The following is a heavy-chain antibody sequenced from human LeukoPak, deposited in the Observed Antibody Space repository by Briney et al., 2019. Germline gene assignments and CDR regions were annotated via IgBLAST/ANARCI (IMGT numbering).Heavy chain of an antibody. Sequence: ASVKVSCKASGYTFTSYYMHWVRHAPGQGLEWMGIINPSGGSTSYAQKFQGRVTMTRDTSTSTVYMELRSLRSEDTAVYYCARDHQDYYDYMDVWGKGTTVTVSS. V-gene: IGHV1-46*01. CDR2: INPSGGST. CDR1: GYTFTSYY. CDR3: ARDHQDYYDYMDV. J-gene: IGHJ6*03.